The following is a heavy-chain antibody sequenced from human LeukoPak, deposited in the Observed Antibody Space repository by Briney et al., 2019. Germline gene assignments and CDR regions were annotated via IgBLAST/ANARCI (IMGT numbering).Heavy chain of an antibody. CDR2: ISGSGGST. CDR3: AKNGVGSTWGNYFHY. V-gene: IGHV3-23*01. D-gene: IGHD1-26*01. Sequence: EPGGSLRLSCAASGFTFSSYAMSWVRQAPGKGLEWVSAISGSGGSTYYADSVKGRFTISRDNSKNTLYLQMNSLRAEDTAVYYCAKNGVGSTWGNYFHYWGQGTLVTVSS. J-gene: IGHJ4*02. CDR1: GFTFSSYA.